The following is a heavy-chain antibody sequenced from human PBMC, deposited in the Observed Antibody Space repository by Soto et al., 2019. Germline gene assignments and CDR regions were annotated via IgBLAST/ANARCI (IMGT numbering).Heavy chain of an antibody. D-gene: IGHD2-8*02. V-gene: IGHV1-69*02. J-gene: IGHJ4*02. CDR2: IIPSLGLL. CDR1: GGTFSSYS. Sequence: QVHLLQSGAEVKKPGSSVKVACKASGGTFSSYSISWVRQAPGQGLEWMGRIIPSLGLLNYAKKFQGRVRITADKTTSTAYIELSGLRSEDTAVYYCVLAASLVPHWGQGTLVTVSS. CDR3: VLAASLVPH.